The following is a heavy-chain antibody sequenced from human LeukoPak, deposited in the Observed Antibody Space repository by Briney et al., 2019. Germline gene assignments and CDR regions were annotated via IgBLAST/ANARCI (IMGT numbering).Heavy chain of an antibody. J-gene: IGHJ4*02. CDR3: VKSGGYGLIDY. CDR1: GGSISSYY. V-gene: IGHV4-59*04. D-gene: IGHD6-19*01. CDR2: IYYTGST. Sequence: SETLSLTCTVSGGSISSYYLGWIRQPPGKGLEWIGNIYYTGSTYYNASLQSRVTISIDMSKNQFSLRLSSVTAADTAMYYCVKSGGYGLIDYWGQGTLVTVSS.